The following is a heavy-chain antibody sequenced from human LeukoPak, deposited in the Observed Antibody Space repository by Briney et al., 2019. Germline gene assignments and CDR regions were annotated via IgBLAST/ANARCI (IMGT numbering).Heavy chain of an antibody. J-gene: IGHJ4*02. V-gene: IGHV1-69*04. CDR3: ARKNTYYYDSSGYSLDY. CDR2: IIPILGIA. CDR1: GGTFSSYA. D-gene: IGHD3-22*01. Sequence: SVKVSCKASGGTFSSYAISWVRQAPGQGLEWMGRIIPILGIANYAQKFQGRVTITADKSTSTAYMELSSLRSEDAAVYYCARKNTYYYDSSGYSLDYWGQGTLVTVSS.